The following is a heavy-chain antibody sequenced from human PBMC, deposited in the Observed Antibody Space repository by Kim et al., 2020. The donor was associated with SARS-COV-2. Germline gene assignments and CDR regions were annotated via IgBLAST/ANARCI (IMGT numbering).Heavy chain of an antibody. CDR2: IRSKTGGGTA. Sequence: GGSLRLSCAASGFTFSEIWMNWVRQAPGKGLEWVGRIRSKTGGGTADYAAPVKGRFTISRDDSKNTLYLQMNSLKTEDTAVYYCITEGIEVPNSSDDHWGQGTLVTVSS. D-gene: IGHD6-19*01. CDR3: ITEGIEVPNSSDDH. V-gene: IGHV3-15*01. J-gene: IGHJ4*02. CDR1: GFTFSEIW.